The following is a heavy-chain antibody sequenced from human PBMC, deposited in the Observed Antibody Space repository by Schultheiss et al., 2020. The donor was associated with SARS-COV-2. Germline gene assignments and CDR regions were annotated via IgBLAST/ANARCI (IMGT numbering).Heavy chain of an antibody. J-gene: IGHJ6*02. CDR3: ARNDDATGMDV. CDR2: IWYDGSNK. Sequence: GGSLRLSCAASGFTFSSYAMHWVRQAPGKGLEWVAVIWYDGSNKYYADSVKGRFTISRDNSKNTLYLQMNSLRAEDTAVYYCARNDDATGMDVWGQGTTVTVSS. V-gene: IGHV3-33*08. D-gene: IGHD1-1*01. CDR1: GFTFSSYA.